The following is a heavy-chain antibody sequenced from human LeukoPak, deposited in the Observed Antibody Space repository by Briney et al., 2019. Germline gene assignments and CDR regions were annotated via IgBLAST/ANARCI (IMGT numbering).Heavy chain of an antibody. CDR1: GYTFSNFG. J-gene: IGHJ4*02. D-gene: IGHD2-2*01. V-gene: IGHV1-18*01. Sequence: ASVKVSGKASGYTFSNFGISWVRQAPGQGLEWMGWISGNNDNPNYGQKFQGRLTVATDSSTSTAYMELRNLRSDDTAVYYCARDGTSTDDYWGQGTLVTVSS. CDR3: ARDGTSTDDY. CDR2: ISGNNDNP.